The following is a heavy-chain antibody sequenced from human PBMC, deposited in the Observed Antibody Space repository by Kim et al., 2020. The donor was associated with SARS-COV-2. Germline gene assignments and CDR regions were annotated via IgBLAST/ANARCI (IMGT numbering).Heavy chain of an antibody. V-gene: IGHV5-51*01. Sequence: GESLKISCKGSGYSFTNFWIGWVRQMPGKGLEWMGNIYPRDSDTSYSRSSHGQVTTSAETSINTAYLQWSSSKASATAIYYCAQLRGSWTDAHGYDPWGQ. J-gene: IGHJ5*02. CDR2: IYPRDSDT. D-gene: IGHD6-13*01. CDR3: AQLRGSWTDAHGYDP. CDR1: GYSFTNFW.